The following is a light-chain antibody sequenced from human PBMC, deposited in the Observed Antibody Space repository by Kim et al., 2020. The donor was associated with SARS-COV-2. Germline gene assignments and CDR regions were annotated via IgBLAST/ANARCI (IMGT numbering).Light chain of an antibody. CDR1: NSDIGGYNY. J-gene: IGLJ3*02. CDR2: DVT. V-gene: IGLV2-14*03. Sequence: GEWFTISCTGSNSDIGGYNYVSWYHQHPGKAPNLIIYDVTKRPSGVSDRFSGSKSGNTASLIISGLQADDEADYYCSSYTSSKTWVFGGGTQLTVL. CDR3: SSYTSSKTWV.